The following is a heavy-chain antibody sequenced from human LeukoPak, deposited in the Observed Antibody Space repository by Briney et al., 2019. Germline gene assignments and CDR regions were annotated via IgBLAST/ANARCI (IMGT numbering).Heavy chain of an antibody. V-gene: IGHV4-4*02. CDR3: ARDLLGAEQQLVRDAFDI. CDR2: IYHSGST. CDR1: GGSISSSNW. J-gene: IGHJ3*02. Sequence: SGTLSLTCAVSGGSISSSNWWSWVRQPPGKGLEWIGEIYHSGSTNYNPSLKSRVTISVDTSKNQFSLKLSSVTAADTAVYYCARDLLGAEQQLVRDAFDIWGQGTMVTVSS. D-gene: IGHD6-13*01.